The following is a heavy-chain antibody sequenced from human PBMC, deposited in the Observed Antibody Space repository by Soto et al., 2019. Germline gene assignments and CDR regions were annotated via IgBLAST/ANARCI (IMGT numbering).Heavy chain of an antibody. CDR3: ARGQWDLRFDP. CDR2: INHNGSP. Sequence: QVQLQQWGAGLLKPSETLSLTCAVYGASFSGYYWSWIRQPPGKGLEWIGEINHNGSPNYNPSLKPRGTISVDPSRNQFSLKLSSVTAADTAVYYCARGQWDLRFDPWGQGTLVTVSS. V-gene: IGHV4-34*01. J-gene: IGHJ5*02. CDR1: GASFSGYY. D-gene: IGHD1-26*01.